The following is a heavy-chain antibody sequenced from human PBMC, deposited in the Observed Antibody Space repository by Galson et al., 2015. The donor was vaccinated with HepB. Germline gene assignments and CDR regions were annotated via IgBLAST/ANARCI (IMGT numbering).Heavy chain of an antibody. V-gene: IGHV1-2*02. D-gene: IGHD5-12*01. Sequence: SVKVSCKASGYTFTGYYMHWVRQAPGQGLEWMGWINPNSGGTNYAQKFQGRVTMTRDTSISTAYMELSRLRSDDTAVYYCARDLDARRSGYDYPLTYYFDYWGQGTLVTVSS. CDR1: GYTFTGYY. J-gene: IGHJ4*02. CDR3: ARDLDARRSGYDYPLTYYFDY. CDR2: INPNSGGT.